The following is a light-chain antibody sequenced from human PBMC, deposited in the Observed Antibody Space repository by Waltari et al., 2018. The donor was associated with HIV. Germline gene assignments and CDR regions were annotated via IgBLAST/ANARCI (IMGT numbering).Light chain of an antibody. Sequence: QSALTQPASVSGPPGPSTTIPSTGPSSDFGSYTSCPWYQHHPGKAPKVMIYEVSIRPSGVSYRFSGSKSGNTASLTISGLQAEDEADYFCTSYISSSSPVFGGGTKLTVL. V-gene: IGLV2-14*01. CDR3: TSYISSSSPV. J-gene: IGLJ3*02. CDR1: SSDFGSYTS. CDR2: EVS.